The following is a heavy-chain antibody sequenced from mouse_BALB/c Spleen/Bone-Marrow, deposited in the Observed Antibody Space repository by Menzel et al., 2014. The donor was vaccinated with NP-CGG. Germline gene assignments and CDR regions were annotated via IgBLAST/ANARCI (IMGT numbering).Heavy chain of an antibody. CDR2: INPSNGRT. Sequence: QVQLQQSGTELVKPGASVRLSCKASGYTFTSYWMHWVRQRPGQGLEWVGEINPSNGRTIYNEKFKSKATLTVDNSSSTAYMQLSSLTSEDSAVYYCAGHLWPSYWGQGTTLTVSS. J-gene: IGHJ2*01. CDR1: GYTFTSYW. V-gene: IGHV1S81*02. CDR3: AGHLWPSY. D-gene: IGHD1-1*02.